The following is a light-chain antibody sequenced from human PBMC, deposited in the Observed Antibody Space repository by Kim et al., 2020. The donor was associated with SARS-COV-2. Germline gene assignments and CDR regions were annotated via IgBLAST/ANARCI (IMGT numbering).Light chain of an antibody. CDR2: LAS. V-gene: IGKV1-9*01. CDR1: QDISGF. J-gene: IGKJ5*01. CDR3: QQLWTYPIT. Sequence: DVQLTQSPSFLSASVGDRVTITCRASQDISGFLAWYQQQPGKAPKLLIHLASTLQSGVPSRFSGSGSGTEFTLTISSLQPEDFATYYCQQLWTYPITFGQGTRLEIK.